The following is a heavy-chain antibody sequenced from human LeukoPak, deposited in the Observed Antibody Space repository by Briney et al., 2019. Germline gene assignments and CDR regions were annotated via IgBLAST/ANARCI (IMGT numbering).Heavy chain of an antibody. CDR1: GGSISSYY. J-gene: IGHJ3*02. V-gene: IGHV4-59*01. CDR2: IYYSGST. D-gene: IGHD3-3*01. CDR3: AGMTYYDFWSGYVPDAFDI. Sequence: SETLSLTCTVSGGSISSYYWSWLRQPPGKGLEWIGYIYYSGSTNYNPSLKSRVTISVDTSKNQFSLKLSSVTAADTAVYYCAGMTYYDFWSGYVPDAFDIWGQGTMVTVSS.